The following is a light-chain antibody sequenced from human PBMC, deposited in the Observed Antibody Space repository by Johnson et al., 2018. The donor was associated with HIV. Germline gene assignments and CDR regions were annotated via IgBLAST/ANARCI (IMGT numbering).Light chain of an antibody. Sequence: QSVLTQPPSVSAAPGQKVTISCSGSSSNIGNNYVSWYQQLPGTAPKLLIYDNNKRPSGIPDRFSGSKSGTSATLGITGLQTGDEADYYCGTWDNSLSAGVFGTGTTVTVL. CDR1: SSNIGNNY. J-gene: IGLJ1*01. CDR2: DNN. CDR3: GTWDNSLSAGV. V-gene: IGLV1-51*01.